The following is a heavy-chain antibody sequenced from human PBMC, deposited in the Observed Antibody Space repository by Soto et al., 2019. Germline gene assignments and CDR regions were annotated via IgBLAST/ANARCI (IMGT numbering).Heavy chain of an antibody. CDR3: AREPDF. V-gene: IGHV4-39*07. CDR2: IYYSGST. CDR1: GRSISISSYY. D-gene: IGHD3-3*01. J-gene: IGHJ4*02. Sequence: SDTLSHTYNLSGRSISISSYYWGWIRQPPGKGLEWIGSIYYSGSTYYNPSLKSRVTISVDTSKNQFSLKLSSVTAADTAVYYCAREPDFWSRGTVVTVSS.